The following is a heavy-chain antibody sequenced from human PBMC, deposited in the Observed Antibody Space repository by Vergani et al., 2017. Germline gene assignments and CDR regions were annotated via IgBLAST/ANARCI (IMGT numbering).Heavy chain of an antibody. V-gene: IGHV4-39*07. J-gene: IGHJ6*02. CDR3: ARDHSSSSYGMDV. CDR2: IYYSGST. D-gene: IGHD6-13*01. Sequence: QLQLQESGPGLVKPSETLSLTCTVSGVSIGSNSYYWGWIRQPPGKGLEWIGYIYYSGSTYYNPSLKSRVTISVDTSKNQFSLKLSSVTAADTAVYYCARDHSSSSYGMDVWGQGTTVTVSS. CDR1: GVSIGSNSYY.